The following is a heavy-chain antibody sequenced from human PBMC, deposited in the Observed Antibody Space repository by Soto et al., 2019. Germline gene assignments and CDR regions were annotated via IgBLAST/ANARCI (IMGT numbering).Heavy chain of an antibody. D-gene: IGHD6-13*01. CDR3: ARDRRGIAAAGSHFDY. CDR1: GFTFSDYY. Sequence: GGSLRLSCAASGFTFSDYYMSWIRQAPGKGLEWVSYISSSSSYTNYADSVKGRFTISRDNAKNSLYLQMNSLRAEDTAVYYCARDRRGIAAAGSHFDYWGQGTLVTVSS. CDR2: ISSSSSYT. V-gene: IGHV3-11*05. J-gene: IGHJ4*02.